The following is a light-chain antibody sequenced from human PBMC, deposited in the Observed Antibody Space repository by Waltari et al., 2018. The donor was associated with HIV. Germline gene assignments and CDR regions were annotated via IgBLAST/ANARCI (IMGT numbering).Light chain of an antibody. CDR3: LLYYGGANYV. Sequence: HTVVTQGPSLTVSPVRTVILTCGSSTGAVTNGYIQNCFQQKPGQAPRPLIYSTSNKHPWTPARFSGSLLGGKAALTLSGVQPEDEAEYYCLLYYGGANYVFGTGTKVTVL. J-gene: IGLJ1*01. V-gene: IGLV7-43*01. CDR1: TGAVTNGYI. CDR2: STS.